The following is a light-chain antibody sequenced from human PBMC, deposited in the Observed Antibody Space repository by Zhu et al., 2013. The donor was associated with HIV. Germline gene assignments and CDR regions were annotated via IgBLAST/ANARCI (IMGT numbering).Light chain of an antibody. Sequence: ETVLTQSPGTLSLSPGERASLFCRASQNLKSTYVAWYQQRPGQAPRLLIYDASRRATGIPDRFSGSGSGTDFNITISRLEPEDFAVYYCQCHQYGGSPAWVFGQGTKVEIK. J-gene: IGKJ1*01. CDR3: QCHQYGGSPAWV. CDR1: QNLKSTY. V-gene: IGKV3-20*01. CDR2: DAS.